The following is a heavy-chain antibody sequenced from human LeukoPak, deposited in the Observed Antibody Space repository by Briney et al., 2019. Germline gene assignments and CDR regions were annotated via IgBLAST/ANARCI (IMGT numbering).Heavy chain of an antibody. CDR1: GFSFNNAY. V-gene: IGHV3-15*01. J-gene: IGHJ6*02. D-gene: IGHD1-20*01. CDR2: IRSKIDGETI. CDR3: TTAGISGTRWYYNGMDV. Sequence: GGSLRLSCGASGFSFNNAYMSWVRQAPGKGPEWVGLIRSKIDGETIEYAAPVKDRFVISRDDSKNTVYLQMTSLKIEDTAVYYCTTAGISGTRWYYNGMDVWGQGTTVTVSS.